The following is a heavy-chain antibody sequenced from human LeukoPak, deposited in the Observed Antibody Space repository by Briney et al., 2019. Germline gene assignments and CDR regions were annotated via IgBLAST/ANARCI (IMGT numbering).Heavy chain of an antibody. CDR3: ARFKGSSWYYFDY. D-gene: IGHD6-13*01. CDR1: GASISGST. V-gene: IGHV4-4*07. J-gene: IGHJ4*02. CDR2: IYTSGST. Sequence: SETLSLTCSVSGASISGSTWSWIRQPAGKGLEWIGRIYTSGSTNYNPSLKSRVTMSVDTSKNQFSLKLSSVTAADTAVYYCARFKGSSWYYFDYWGQGTLVTVSS.